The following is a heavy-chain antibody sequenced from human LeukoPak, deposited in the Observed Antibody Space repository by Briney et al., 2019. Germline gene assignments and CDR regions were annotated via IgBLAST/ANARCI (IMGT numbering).Heavy chain of an antibody. CDR1: GGIFIIYG. CDR2: IIPILGIV. J-gene: IGHJ4*02. D-gene: IGHD2-21*02. CDR3: ARLVVTAIPVLDS. V-gene: IGHV1-69*04. Sequence: SVTVSCKASGGIFIIYGISWVRQAPGQGLEWMGRIIPILGIVSYAQKFQGRVTITADKSTSTAYMELSSLRSEDSAVYYCARLVVTAIPVLDSWGLGTLDTVSS.